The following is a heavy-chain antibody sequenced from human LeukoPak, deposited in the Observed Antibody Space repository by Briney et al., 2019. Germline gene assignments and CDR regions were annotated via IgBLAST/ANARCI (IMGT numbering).Heavy chain of an antibody. Sequence: SETLSLTCTVSGGSISSYYWSRIRQPPGKGLEWIGYIYYSGSTNYNPSLKSRVTISVDTSKNQFSLKLSSVTAADTAVYYCARYCSGGSCYSGGRYYYGMDVWGQGTTVTVSS. J-gene: IGHJ6*02. D-gene: IGHD2-15*01. CDR2: IYYSGST. V-gene: IGHV4-59*01. CDR1: GGSISSYY. CDR3: ARYCSGGSCYSGGRYYYGMDV.